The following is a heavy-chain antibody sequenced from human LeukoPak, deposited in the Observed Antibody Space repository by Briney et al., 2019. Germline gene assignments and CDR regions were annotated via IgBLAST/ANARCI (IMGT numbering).Heavy chain of an antibody. D-gene: IGHD2-15*01. CDR3: ARGAVVVAATDDAFEI. CDR1: GFTFDDYA. V-gene: IGHV3-9*01. Sequence: GGSLRLSCAASGFTFDDYAMHWVRQAPGKGLEWVSSINWNSGSIGYADSVKGRFTISRDNAKNSLYLQMNSLRAEDTALYYCARGAVVVAATDDAFEIWGQGTMVTVSS. J-gene: IGHJ3*02. CDR2: INWNSGSI.